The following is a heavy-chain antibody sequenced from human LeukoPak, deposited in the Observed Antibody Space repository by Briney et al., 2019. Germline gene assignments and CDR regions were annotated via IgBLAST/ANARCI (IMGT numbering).Heavy chain of an antibody. V-gene: IGHV3-30*03. J-gene: IGHJ4*02. CDR3: ARDKGDYDTSGSLFVF. Sequence: PGGSLRLSCAASGFTFSSYGMHWVRQAPGKGLEWVAVISYDGSNKYYADSVKGRFTISRDNSKNTLYLQMNSLRAEDTAVYYCARDKGDYDTSGSLFVFGGQGTLVTVSS. D-gene: IGHD3-22*01. CDR1: GFTFSSYG. CDR2: ISYDGSNK.